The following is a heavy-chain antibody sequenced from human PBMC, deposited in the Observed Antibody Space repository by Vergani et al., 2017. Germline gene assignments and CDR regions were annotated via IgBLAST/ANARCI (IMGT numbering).Heavy chain of an antibody. J-gene: IGHJ6*02. Sequence: QVQLVESGGGLVKPGGSLRLSCAASGFTFSDYYMSWIRQAPGKGLEWVSYISSSGSTIYYADSVKGRFTICRDNAKNSLYLQMNSLRAEDTAVYYCARKHISNYYDSSGYYYMGYDHGMDVWDQGTTVIVSS. D-gene: IGHD3-22*01. V-gene: IGHV3-11*01. CDR3: ARKHISNYYDSSGYYYMGYDHGMDV. CDR1: GFTFSDYY. CDR2: ISSSGSTI.